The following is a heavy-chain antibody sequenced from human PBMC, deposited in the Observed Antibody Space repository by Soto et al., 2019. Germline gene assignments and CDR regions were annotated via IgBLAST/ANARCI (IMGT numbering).Heavy chain of an antibody. Sequence: EVQLVESGGGLVKPGGSLKLSCAASGFTFSSYSMNWVRQAPGKGLEWVSSISSSSSYIYYADSVKGRFTISRDNAKNSEYLQMNSLRAEDTAVYYCARRTYYYGSGSYYNPYYYYGMDVWGQGTTDTVSS. J-gene: IGHJ6*02. CDR2: ISSSSSYI. D-gene: IGHD3-10*01. CDR3: ARRTYYYGSGSYYNPYYYYGMDV. CDR1: GFTFSSYS. V-gene: IGHV3-21*01.